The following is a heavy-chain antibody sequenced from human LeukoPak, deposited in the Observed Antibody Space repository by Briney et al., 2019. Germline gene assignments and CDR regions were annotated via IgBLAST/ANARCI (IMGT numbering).Heavy chain of an antibody. CDR1: GGTFSSYA. Sequence: ASVKVSCKASGGTFSSYAISWVRQAPGQGLEWMGWISASDGNTKHAPKLQGRVTMTTDTPTSTAYMELRSLRSDDTAVYYCARDFRKDDSSAYYYIGWFDPWGQGTPVTVSS. D-gene: IGHD3-22*01. CDR3: ARDFRKDDSSAYYYIGWFDP. CDR2: ISASDGNT. J-gene: IGHJ5*02. V-gene: IGHV1-18*01.